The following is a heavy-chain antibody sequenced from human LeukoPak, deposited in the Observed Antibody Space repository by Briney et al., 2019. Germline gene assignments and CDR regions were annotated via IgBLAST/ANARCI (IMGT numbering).Heavy chain of an antibody. CDR2: ISYDGSNK. V-gene: IGHV3-30-3*01. CDR3: ASSTTVMGY. D-gene: IGHD4-17*01. CDR1: GFTLSSYA. Sequence: GGSLRLSCAASGFTLSSYAMHWVRQAPGKGLEWVAVISYDGSNKYYADSVKGRFTISRDNSKNTLYLQMNSLRAEDTAVYYCASSTTVMGYWGQGTLVTVSS. J-gene: IGHJ4*02.